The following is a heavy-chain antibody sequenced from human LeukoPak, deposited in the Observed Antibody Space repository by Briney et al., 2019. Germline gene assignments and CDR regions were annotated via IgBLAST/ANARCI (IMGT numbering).Heavy chain of an antibody. Sequence: GGSLRLSCAASGFTFSSYAMSWVRQAPGKGLEWVSAISGSGGSTYYADSVKGRFTISRDNSKNTLYLQMNSLRAEDTAVYYCAKDPSRWIQLWFVSYYFDYWGQGTLVTVSS. V-gene: IGHV3-23*01. CDR3: AKDPSRWIQLWFVSYYFDY. CDR2: ISGSGGST. CDR1: GFTFSSYA. D-gene: IGHD5-18*01. J-gene: IGHJ4*02.